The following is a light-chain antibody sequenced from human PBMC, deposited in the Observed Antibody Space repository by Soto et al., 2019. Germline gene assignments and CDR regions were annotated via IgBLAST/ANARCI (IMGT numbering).Light chain of an antibody. CDR2: NTS. J-gene: IGKJ1*01. V-gene: IGKV3-15*01. Sequence: EIVMTQSPVTLSVFPGERATLSCRASQSISIRLAWYQQRPGQAPRLLIYNTSTRATGVPARFSGSGSETDFTLTISSLQSEDFALYFCQQYGGWPRTFGQGTKVDIK. CDR3: QQYGGWPRT. CDR1: QSISIR.